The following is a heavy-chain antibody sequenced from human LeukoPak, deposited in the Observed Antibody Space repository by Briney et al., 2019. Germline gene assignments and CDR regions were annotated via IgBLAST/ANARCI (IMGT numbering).Heavy chain of an antibody. D-gene: IGHD1-14*01. Sequence: GGSLRLSCAASGFTVSGNYMTWVRQAPGKGLEWVSVIYSGGNTYYADSVKGRFTISRDNSKNKLYLQMNSLRAEDTAVYYCARGEPRAHYGVDVWGQGTTVTVSS. CDR2: IYSGGNT. J-gene: IGHJ6*02. CDR1: GFTVSGNY. CDR3: ARGEPRAHYGVDV. V-gene: IGHV3-53*01.